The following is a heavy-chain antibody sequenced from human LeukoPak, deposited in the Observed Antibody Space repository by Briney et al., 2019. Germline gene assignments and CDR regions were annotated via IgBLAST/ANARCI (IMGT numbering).Heavy chain of an antibody. V-gene: IGHV1-46*01. D-gene: IGHD3-10*01. J-gene: IGHJ4*02. CDR2: SNPSGGST. CDR3: ARDSGMVRGTVDY. CDR1: GYTFASYY. Sequence: ASVKVSCTSSGYTFASYYMYWVRQAPGQGLEWMGISNPSGGSTSYAQKFQCTVTMTRDTSTSTVYMELSSLRSEDTAVYYCARDSGMVRGTVDYWGQGTLVTVSS.